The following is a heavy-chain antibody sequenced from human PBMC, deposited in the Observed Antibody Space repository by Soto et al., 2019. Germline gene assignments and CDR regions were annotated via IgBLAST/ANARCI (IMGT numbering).Heavy chain of an antibody. J-gene: IGHJ6*03. CDR3: AGAWGTAMVKTYYYYMDV. V-gene: IGHV1-8*01. CDR1: GYTFTSYD. Sequence: ASVKVSCKASGYTFTSYDINWVRQATGQGLEWMGWMNPNSGNTGYAQKFQGRVTMTRNTSTSTAYMELSSLRSEDTAVYYCAGAWGTAMVKTYYYYMDVWGKGTTVTVSS. CDR2: MNPNSGNT. D-gene: IGHD5-18*01.